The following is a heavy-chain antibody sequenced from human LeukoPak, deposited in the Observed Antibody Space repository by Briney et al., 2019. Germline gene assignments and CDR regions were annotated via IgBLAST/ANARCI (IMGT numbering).Heavy chain of an antibody. Sequence: PGGSLRLSCAASGFTFSTYAMSWVRQAPGKGLEWVSGISSGGVTTDYADSVKGRFTISRDNSKNTLYLQMNSLRADDTAFYYCAKRIVHRCFDYWGQGTLVTVSS. D-gene: IGHD2-21*01. CDR3: AKRIVHRCFDY. CDR2: ISSGGVTT. V-gene: IGHV3-23*01. J-gene: IGHJ4*02. CDR1: GFTFSTYA.